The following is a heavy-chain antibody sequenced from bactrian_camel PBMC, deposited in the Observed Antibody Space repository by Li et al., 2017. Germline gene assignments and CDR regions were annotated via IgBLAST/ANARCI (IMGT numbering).Heavy chain of an antibody. V-gene: IGHV3S1*01. Sequence: HVQLVESGGGSAQAGGSLRLSCAASTNTRITDCMGWFREREPVALIYNGGASTYYADSVKGRFTISKGNAKNTLFLQMSSLKPDDTAMYYCAARYQGGFGYGGLCRDDPTDFPYWGRGTQVTVSS. CDR1: TNTRITDC. J-gene: IGHJ6*01. CDR3: AARYQGGFGYGGLCRDDPTDFPY. D-gene: IGHD5*01. CDR2: NGGAST.